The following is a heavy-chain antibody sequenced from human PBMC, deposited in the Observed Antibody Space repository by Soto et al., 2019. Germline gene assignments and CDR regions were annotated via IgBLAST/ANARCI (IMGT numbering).Heavy chain of an antibody. CDR2: IYYSGST. CDR3: ARLAVQQQLVVFDY. Sequence: SETLSLTCTVSGGSISSSSYYWGWIRQPPGKGLEWIGSIYYSGSTYYNPSLKSRVTISVDTSKNQFSLKLSSVTAADTAVYYCARLAVQQQLVVFDYWGQGTLVTVSS. J-gene: IGHJ4*02. D-gene: IGHD6-13*01. CDR1: GGSISSSSYY. V-gene: IGHV4-39*01.